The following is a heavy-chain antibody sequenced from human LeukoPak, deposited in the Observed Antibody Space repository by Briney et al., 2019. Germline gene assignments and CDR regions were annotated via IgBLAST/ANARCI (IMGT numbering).Heavy chain of an antibody. D-gene: IGHD6-13*01. CDR2: ISGSGGTS. V-gene: IGHV3-23*01. CDR1: GFTFNNYA. CDR3: AKILQGSSNDDY. J-gene: IGHJ4*02. Sequence: GGSLRLSCSASGFTFNNYAMNWVREAPGKGVEGVSAISGSGGTSYYADSVKGRFTISRDNSKNTVYLQIHSLRAEDTAVYYCAKILQGSSNDDYWGQGTLVTVSS.